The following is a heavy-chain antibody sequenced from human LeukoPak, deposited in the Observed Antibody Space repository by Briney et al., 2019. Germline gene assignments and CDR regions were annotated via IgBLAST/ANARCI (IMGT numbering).Heavy chain of an antibody. D-gene: IGHD2-2*01. Sequence: GASVKVSCKASGYTFTSYGISWVRQAPGQGLEWMGWISAYNGNTNYAQKLQGRVTMTTDTSTSTAYMELRSLRSDDTAVYYCARVSHLPVAEPRYCSSTSCYGGYYYYGMDVWGQGTTVTVSS. CDR2: ISAYNGNT. J-gene: IGHJ6*02. CDR3: ARVSHLPVAEPRYCSSTSCYGGYYYYGMDV. CDR1: GYTFTSYG. V-gene: IGHV1-18*01.